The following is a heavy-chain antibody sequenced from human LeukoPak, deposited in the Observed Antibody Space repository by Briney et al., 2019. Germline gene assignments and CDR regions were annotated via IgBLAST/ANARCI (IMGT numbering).Heavy chain of an antibody. J-gene: IGHJ2*01. V-gene: IGHV3-48*03. CDR3: ARDPGGADL. CDR1: GFTFSSCE. CDR2: ISSSGSTI. D-gene: IGHD3-16*01. Sequence: PGGSLRLSCAASGFTFSSCELNWVRQAPGKGLEWVSYISSSGSTIYYADSVKGRFTISRDNAKNSLYLQMNSLRADDTAVYYCARDPGGADLWGRGTLVAVSS.